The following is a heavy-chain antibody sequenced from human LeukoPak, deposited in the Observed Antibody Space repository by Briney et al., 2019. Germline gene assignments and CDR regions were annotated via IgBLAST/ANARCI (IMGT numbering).Heavy chain of an antibody. V-gene: IGHV4-4*07. CDR2: IYTSGST. J-gene: IGHJ4*02. Sequence: SETLSLTCTGSGDSISTYYCSWIRQPTGKGLEWIGRIYTSGSTSCNSSLKSRVTMSVDTSKNQFSLKLSSVTAADTAVYYCARDVGGYNYGYSLDYWGQGTLVSVSS. D-gene: IGHD5-18*01. CDR3: ARDVGGYNYGYSLDY. CDR1: GDSISTYY.